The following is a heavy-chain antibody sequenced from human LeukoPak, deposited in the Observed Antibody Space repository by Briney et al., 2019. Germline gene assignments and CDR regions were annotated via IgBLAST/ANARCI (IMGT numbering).Heavy chain of an antibody. J-gene: IGHJ6*02. Sequence: GGSLRLSCAASGFTVSSYAMSWVRQAPGKGLEWVSPISGSGGSTYYADSVKGRFTISRDNSKNTLYLQMNSLRAEDTAVYYCAKRITWSDNYDILTGYPPSSYYYYGMDVWGQGTTVTVSS. V-gene: IGHV3-23*01. CDR3: AKRITWSDNYDILTGYPPSSYYYYGMDV. CDR2: ISGSGGST. CDR1: GFTVSSYA. D-gene: IGHD3-9*01.